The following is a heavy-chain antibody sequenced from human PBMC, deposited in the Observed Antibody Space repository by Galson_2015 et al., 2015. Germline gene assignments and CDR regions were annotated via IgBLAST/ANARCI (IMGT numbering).Heavy chain of an antibody. V-gene: IGHV5-51*01. D-gene: IGHD3-10*01. Sequence: SGAEATKPGESLLLSCVGSGCSFPLYWIAWVRQMPGQGLVRMGIICPSESDTRYNPSFRGQVTISADKSTSTAYLQWSSLEMSDTAMDYCAKRSPGSGTYYNRFDYWGQGTLVTVSS. J-gene: IGHJ4*02. CDR3: AKRSPGSGTYYNRFDY. CDR1: GCSFPLYW. CDR2: ICPSESDT.